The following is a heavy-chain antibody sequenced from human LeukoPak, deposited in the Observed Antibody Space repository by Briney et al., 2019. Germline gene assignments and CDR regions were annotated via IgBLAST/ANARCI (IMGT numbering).Heavy chain of an antibody. D-gene: IGHD3-9*01. V-gene: IGHV3-74*01. J-gene: IGHJ4*02. CDR1: GFTFNSYW. CDR2: INSDGSST. CDR3: ARTDILTGYSFDC. Sequence: GGSLRLSCAAAGFTFNSYWLHWVRQVPGTWLVLVSRINSDGSSTSYADSVKGRFTISRDNAKNTLYLQMNSLRAEDTAVFYCARTDILTGYSFDCWGQGTLVTVSS.